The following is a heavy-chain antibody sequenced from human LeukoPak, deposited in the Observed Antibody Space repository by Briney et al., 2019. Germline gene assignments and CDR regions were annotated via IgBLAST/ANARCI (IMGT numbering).Heavy chain of an antibody. CDR3: AKPLDIVVVVAAYFDY. J-gene: IGHJ4*02. CDR2: ISGSGGST. CDR1: GFTFSSYA. Sequence: GGSLRLSCAASGFTFSSYAMSWVRQAPGKGLEWVSAISGSGGSTYYADSVKGRFTISRDNSKNTLYLQMNSLRAEDTAVYYCAKPLDIVVVVAAYFDYWGQGTLVTVSS. V-gene: IGHV3-23*01. D-gene: IGHD2-15*01.